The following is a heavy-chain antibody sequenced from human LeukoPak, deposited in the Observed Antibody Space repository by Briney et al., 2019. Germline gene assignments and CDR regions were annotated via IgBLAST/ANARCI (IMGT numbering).Heavy chain of an antibody. CDR3: ASGNYYDSSGYHRDDAFDI. CDR1: GYTFTSYG. V-gene: IGHV1-18*01. D-gene: IGHD3-22*01. CDR2: ISAYNGNT. J-gene: IGHJ3*02. Sequence: ASVKVSCKASGYTFTSYGIGWVRQAPGQGLEWMGWISAYNGNTNYAQKLQGRVTMTTDTSTSTAYMELRSLRSDDTAVYYCASGNYYDSSGYHRDDAFDIWGQGTMVTVSS.